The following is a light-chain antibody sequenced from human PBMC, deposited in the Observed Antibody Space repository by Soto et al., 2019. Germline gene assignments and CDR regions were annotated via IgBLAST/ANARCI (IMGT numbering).Light chain of an antibody. CDR2: EVS. V-gene: IGLV2-14*01. CDR3: SSYTSSSIDDV. Sequence: QSALTQPASVSGSPGQSITISCTGTSSDVGGYNYVSWYQQHPGKAPKLMIYEVSNRPSGVSNLFSGSKSGNTASLTISGLQAEDEADYYCSSYTSSSIDDVFGTGTKLTVL. CDR1: SSDVGGYNY. J-gene: IGLJ1*01.